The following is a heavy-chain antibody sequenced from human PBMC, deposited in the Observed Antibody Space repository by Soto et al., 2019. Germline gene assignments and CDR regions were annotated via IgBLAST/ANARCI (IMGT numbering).Heavy chain of an antibody. V-gene: IGHV1-2*02. CDR3: ARAHVRLQLGSSDY. Sequence: QVQLVQSGAEVKKPGASVKVACRASGYSFTDYFMHRVRQVTGQGLEWMGWTNPKSGVTKYPEKFQGRVTMTRDTSISTAYMELTRLRSDDTAVYYCARAHVRLQLGSSDYWGQGTLVTVSS. CDR2: TNPKSGVT. J-gene: IGHJ4*02. CDR1: GYSFTDYF. D-gene: IGHD6-25*01.